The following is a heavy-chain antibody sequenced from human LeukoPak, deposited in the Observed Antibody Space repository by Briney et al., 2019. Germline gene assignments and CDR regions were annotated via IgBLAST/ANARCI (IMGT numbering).Heavy chain of an antibody. CDR1: RFTFSYYS. Sequence: GGSLRLSCAASRFTFSYYSMNWVRQAPGKGLEWVSYISSSTSTLYYADSVKGRVTISRDNAKNSLYLQMNSLRDEDTAVYYCARCRGSNPRYYMDVWGKGTTVTVSS. J-gene: IGHJ6*03. V-gene: IGHV3-48*02. CDR2: ISSSTSTL. D-gene: IGHD1-26*01. CDR3: ARCRGSNPRYYMDV.